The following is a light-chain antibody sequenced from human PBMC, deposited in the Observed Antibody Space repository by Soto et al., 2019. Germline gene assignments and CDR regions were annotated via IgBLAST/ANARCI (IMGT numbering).Light chain of an antibody. CDR2: AAS. V-gene: IGKV1-39*01. CDR1: QIISTY. CDR3: QQTYSAPPT. J-gene: IGKJ1*01. Sequence: SLSASVGDRVTITCRASQIISTYLNWYQQRAGLAPRLLIYAASSLQSGVPPRFSGSGSGTDFTLTISSLQPEDFATYFCQQTYSAPPTFGQGTKVDIK.